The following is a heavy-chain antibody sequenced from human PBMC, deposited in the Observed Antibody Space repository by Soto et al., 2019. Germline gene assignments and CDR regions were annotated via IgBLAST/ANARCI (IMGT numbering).Heavy chain of an antibody. V-gene: IGHV3-33*01. CDR3: ARGGTALTGWGVISNYLDF. CDR2: IWYDGSSQ. J-gene: IGHJ4*02. D-gene: IGHD3-9*01. Sequence: QVQLVESGGGVVQPGRSLRLACTASGFTFTDFGFHWVRQAPGKGLEWVAVIWYDGSSQFYADSVKGRFTISRDNSKNTVYLQMNSLRAEDTANYYCARGGTALTGWGVISNYLDFWGQGTLVTVSS. CDR1: GFTFTDFG.